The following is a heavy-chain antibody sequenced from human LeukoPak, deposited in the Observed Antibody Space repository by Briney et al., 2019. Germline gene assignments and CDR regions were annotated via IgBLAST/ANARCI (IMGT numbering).Heavy chain of an antibody. Sequence: SETLSLTCAVYGGSFSGYYWSWIRQPPGKGLEWIGEINYSGSTNYNPSLKSRVTISVDTSKNQFSLKLSSVTAADTAVYYGARRAAAQPRWGQGTLVTVSS. CDR3: ARRAAAQPR. J-gene: IGHJ4*02. CDR2: INYSGST. V-gene: IGHV4-34*01. D-gene: IGHD6-13*01. CDR1: GGSFSGYY.